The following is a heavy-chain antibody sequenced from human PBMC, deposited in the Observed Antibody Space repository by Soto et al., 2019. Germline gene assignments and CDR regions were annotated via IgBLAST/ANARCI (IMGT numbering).Heavy chain of an antibody. D-gene: IGHD3-9*01. CDR3: AKDTVRYFDWFLFDY. Sequence: GGSLRLSCAASGFTFDDYAMHWVRQAPGKGLEWVSGISWNSGSIGYADSVKGRFTISRDNAKNSLYLQMNSLRAEDTALYYCAKDTVRYFDWFLFDYWGQGTLVTVSS. CDR1: GFTFDDYA. CDR2: ISWNSGSI. J-gene: IGHJ4*02. V-gene: IGHV3-9*01.